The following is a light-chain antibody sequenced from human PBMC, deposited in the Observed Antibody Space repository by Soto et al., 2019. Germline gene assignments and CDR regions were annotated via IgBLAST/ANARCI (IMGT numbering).Light chain of an antibody. CDR3: QTWGSGILV. V-gene: IGLV4-69*01. CDR1: SGHSSYA. CDR2: LNSDGSH. Sequence: QPVLTQSPSASASLGASVRLTCTLSSGHSSYAIAWHQQQPEKGPRYLMKLNSDGSHNKGDGIPDRFSGSSSGAERSLTISSLQSEDEADYYCQTWGSGILVFGGGTQLTVL. J-gene: IGLJ3*02.